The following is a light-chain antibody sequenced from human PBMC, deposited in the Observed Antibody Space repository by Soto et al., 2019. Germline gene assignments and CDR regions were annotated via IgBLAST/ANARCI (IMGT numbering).Light chain of an antibody. CDR3: RQYNNWPYT. J-gene: IGKJ2*01. CDR2: GAS. Sequence: EIVMTQSPATLSVSPGERATLSCRASQSVSSNLAWYQQKPGQAPRLLIYGASTRATGIPARFSGSGSGTQVTLTISSLQSEDFAVYYCRQYNNWPYTFSQGTKLEIK. V-gene: IGKV3-15*01. CDR1: QSVSSN.